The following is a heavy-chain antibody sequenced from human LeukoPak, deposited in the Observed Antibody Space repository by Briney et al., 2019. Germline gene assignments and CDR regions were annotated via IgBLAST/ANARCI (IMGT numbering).Heavy chain of an antibody. D-gene: IGHD6-13*01. V-gene: IGHV3-23*01. CDR3: AGERNIAAAGTYHFDY. CDR1: GFTFSSYA. J-gene: IGHJ4*02. Sequence: GGSLRLSCAASGFTFSSYAMSWVRQAPGKGLEWVSAISGSGGSTYYADSVKGRFTISRDNSKNTLYLQMNSLRAEDTAVYYCAGERNIAAAGTYHFDYWGQGTLVTVSS. CDR2: ISGSGGST.